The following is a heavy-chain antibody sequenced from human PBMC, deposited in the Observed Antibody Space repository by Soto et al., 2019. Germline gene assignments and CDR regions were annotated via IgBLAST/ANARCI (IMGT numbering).Heavy chain of an antibody. V-gene: IGHV3-21*01. J-gene: IGHJ4*02. CDR2: ISSSSSYI. CDR3: ARDLYSSSARYFDY. CDR1: GFTFSSYS. D-gene: IGHD6-6*01. Sequence: EVQLVESGGGLVKPGGSLRLSCAASGFTFSSYSMNWVRQAPGKGLEWVSSISSSSSYIYYADSVKGRFTISRDNAKNSLFLQMNSLRAEDTAVYYCARDLYSSSARYFDYWGQGTLVTVSS.